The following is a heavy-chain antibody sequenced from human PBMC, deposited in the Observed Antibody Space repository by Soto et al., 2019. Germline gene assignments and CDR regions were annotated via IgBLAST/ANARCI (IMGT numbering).Heavy chain of an antibody. V-gene: IGHV3-53*04. Sequence: GGSLRLSCAASGFTVSSNYMSWVRQAPGKGLEWVSVIYTGGSTYYADSVKGRFTISRHNSKNTLYLQMNSLRAEDTAVYYCARDLRGYGDYYFDYWGQGTLVTVS. CDR2: IYTGGST. D-gene: IGHD4-17*01. J-gene: IGHJ4*02. CDR3: ARDLRGYGDYYFDY. CDR1: GFTVSSNY.